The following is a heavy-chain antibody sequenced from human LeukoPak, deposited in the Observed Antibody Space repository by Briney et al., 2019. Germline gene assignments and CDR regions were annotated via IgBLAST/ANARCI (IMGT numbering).Heavy chain of an antibody. CDR3: TRGYVGIDY. D-gene: IGHD5-12*01. CDR1: GFSFSSYW. V-gene: IGHV3-74*01. CDR2: INSDGSST. Sequence: GGSLRLSCAASGFSFSSYWMHWVRQAPGKGLVWVSRINSDGSSTIYADSVKGRFTISRDNAKNTLYLQVNSLRAEDTALYYCTRGYVGIDYWGQGTLVTVSS. J-gene: IGHJ4*02.